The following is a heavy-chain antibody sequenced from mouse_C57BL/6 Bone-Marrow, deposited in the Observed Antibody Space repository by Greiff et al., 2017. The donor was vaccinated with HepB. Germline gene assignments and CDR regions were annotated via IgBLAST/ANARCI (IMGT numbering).Heavy chain of an antibody. CDR3: AREGWLLRYFDV. CDR1: GFTFSDYY. D-gene: IGHD2-3*01. Sequence: EVMLVESEGGLVQPGSSMKLSCTASGFTFSDYYMAWVRQVPEKGLEWVANINYDGSSTYYLDSLKSRFIISRDNAKNILYLQMSSLKSEDTATYYCAREGWLLRYFDVWGTGTTVTVSS. J-gene: IGHJ1*03. CDR2: INYDGSST. V-gene: IGHV5-16*01.